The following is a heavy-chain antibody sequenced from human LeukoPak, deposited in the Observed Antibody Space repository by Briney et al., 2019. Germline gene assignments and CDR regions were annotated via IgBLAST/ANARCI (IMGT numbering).Heavy chain of an antibody. CDR3: ARSSGWYGVTDYFDY. Sequence: SGPTLVNPTQTRTLTCTFSGFSRRTSGVRVSWIRQPPGKALEWLARIDWDDDKFYSISLKTRLTISKDTSKNHVVLTITNMDPVDTATYYCARSSGWYGVTDYFDYWGQGTLVTVSS. D-gene: IGHD6-19*01. V-gene: IGHV2-70*04. J-gene: IGHJ4*02. CDR2: IDWDDDK. CDR1: GFSRRTSGVR.